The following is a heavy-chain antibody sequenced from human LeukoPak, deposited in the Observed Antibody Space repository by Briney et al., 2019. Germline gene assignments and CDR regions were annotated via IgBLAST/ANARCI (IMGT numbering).Heavy chain of an antibody. CDR1: GGSISSGDYY. J-gene: IGHJ5*02. CDR3: ARDTYGSGSYYNDLGWFDP. V-gene: IGHV4-30-4*08. Sequence: SETLSLTCTVSGGSISSGDYYWSWIRQPPGKGLEWIGYIYYSGSTYYNPSLKSRVTISVDTSKNQFSLKLSSVTAADTAVYYCARDTYGSGSYYNDLGWFDPWGQGTLVTVSS. CDR2: IYYSGST. D-gene: IGHD3-10*01.